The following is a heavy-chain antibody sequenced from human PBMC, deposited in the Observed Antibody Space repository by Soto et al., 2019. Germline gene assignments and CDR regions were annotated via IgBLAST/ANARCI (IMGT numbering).Heavy chain of an antibody. V-gene: IGHV3-48*02. CDR1: GFTFSSYS. Sequence: EVQLVESGGGLVQPGGSLRLSCAASGFTFSSYSMNWVRQAPGKGLEWVSYISSSSSTIYYADSVKGRFTISRDNAKNSLYLQMNSLRDEDTAVYYCAGERPYGSGRPNWFDPWGQGTLVTVSS. J-gene: IGHJ5*02. D-gene: IGHD3-10*01. CDR2: ISSSSSTI. CDR3: AGERPYGSGRPNWFDP.